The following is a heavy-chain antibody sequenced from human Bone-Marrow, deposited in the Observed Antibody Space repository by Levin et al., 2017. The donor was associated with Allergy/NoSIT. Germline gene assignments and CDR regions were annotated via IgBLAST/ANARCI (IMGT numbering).Heavy chain of an antibody. D-gene: IGHD2-21*01. CDR2: IHYDGKT. CDR3: AREYGGDWYFDL. J-gene: IGHJ2*01. V-gene: IGHV4-59*01. Sequence: SQTLSLTCTVSGDSMNNFYWSWLRQPPGRGLEWIGYIHYDGKTNYNPSLKSRITISLDTSKNEFSLKLRSVTAADTAVYYCAREYGGDWYFDLWGRGTLVTVSS. CDR1: GDSMNNFY.